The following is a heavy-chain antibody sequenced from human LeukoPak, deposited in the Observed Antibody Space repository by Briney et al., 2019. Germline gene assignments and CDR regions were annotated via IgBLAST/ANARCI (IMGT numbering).Heavy chain of an antibody. CDR2: INPNTGDT. V-gene: IGHV1-2*02. Sequence: ASVKVSCKASGYTFTGYHMHWVRQAPGQGLEWMGWINPNTGDTNYAQKFQGRVTMTRDTSISAAYMELSWLRSDDTAVYYCARVLVVSSDAFDIWGQGTMVTVSS. CDR1: GYTFTGYH. D-gene: IGHD3-22*01. CDR3: ARVLVVSSDAFDI. J-gene: IGHJ3*02.